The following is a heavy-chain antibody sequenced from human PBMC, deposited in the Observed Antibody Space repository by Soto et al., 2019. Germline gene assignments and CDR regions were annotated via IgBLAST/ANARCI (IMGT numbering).Heavy chain of an antibody. CDR2: ISWNSAGI. CDR1: GFTFDDYA. V-gene: IGHV3-9*01. CDR3: AKDSSSIREYYFDY. J-gene: IGHJ4*02. Sequence: PGGSLRLSCAASGFTFDDYAMHWVRQAPGKGLEWVSGISWNSAGIGYADSVKGRFTISRDNAKNSLYLQMNSLRAEDTALYYCAKDSSSIREYYFDYWGQGTLVTVSS. D-gene: IGHD6-6*01.